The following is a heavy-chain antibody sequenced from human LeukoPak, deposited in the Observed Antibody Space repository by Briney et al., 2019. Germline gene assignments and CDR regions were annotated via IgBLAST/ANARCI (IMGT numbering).Heavy chain of an antibody. D-gene: IGHD3-22*01. V-gene: IGHV4-61*02. CDR2: IYTSGST. CDR1: GGSISSGSYY. Sequence: SETLSLTCTVSGGSISSGSYYWSWIRQPAGKGLEWIGRIYTSGSTNYNPSLKSRVTISVDTSKNQFSLKLSSVTAADTAMYYCARERSPNSSGYYLGYYYYYMDVWGKGTTVTISS. J-gene: IGHJ6*03. CDR3: ARERSPNSSGYYLGYYYYYMDV.